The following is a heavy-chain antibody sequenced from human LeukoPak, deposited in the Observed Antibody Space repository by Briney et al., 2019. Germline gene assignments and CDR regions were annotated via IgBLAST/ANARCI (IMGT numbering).Heavy chain of an antibody. Sequence: PSETLSLTCAVYGGSFSGYYWSWIRQPPGKGLEWIGEIDHSGSTNYNSSLKSRVTISVDTSKNQFSLKLSSVTAADTAVYYCARHERQQLVRHNWFDPWGQGTLVTVSS. V-gene: IGHV4-34*01. CDR1: GGSFSGYY. J-gene: IGHJ5*02. CDR2: IDHSGST. D-gene: IGHD6-13*01. CDR3: ARHERQQLVRHNWFDP.